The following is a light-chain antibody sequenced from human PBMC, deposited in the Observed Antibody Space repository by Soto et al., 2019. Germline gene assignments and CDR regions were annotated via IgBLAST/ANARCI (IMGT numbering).Light chain of an antibody. CDR2: GAS. V-gene: IGKV3-20*01. CDR3: HHYGNSPPNT. J-gene: IGKJ2*01. CDR1: QSVSSNY. Sequence: EIVLTQSPGPLSLSPGERATLSCRASQSVSSNYLAWYQQRPGQAPRVLIYGASSRATGIPDRFSGSGPGTFFTINICRLEPEDFAVYFCHHYGNSPPNTLGRGTKLEIK.